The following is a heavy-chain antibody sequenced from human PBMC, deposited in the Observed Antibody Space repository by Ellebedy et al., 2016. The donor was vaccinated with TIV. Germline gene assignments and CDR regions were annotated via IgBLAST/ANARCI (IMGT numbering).Heavy chain of an antibody. D-gene: IGHD1-26*01. CDR3: ARERDRGGSYGRREVDY. CDR2: IAPHTGST. J-gene: IGHJ4*02. V-gene: IGHV1-46*01. CDR1: GYTFTSHH. Sequence: ASVKVSXXASGYTFTSHHVHWVRQAPGQGLEWMGIIAPHTGSTTYAQKFRGRVTMTWDTSTTTFSLDLNSLTSEDTAVYYCARERDRGGSYGRREVDYWGQGTLVTVSS.